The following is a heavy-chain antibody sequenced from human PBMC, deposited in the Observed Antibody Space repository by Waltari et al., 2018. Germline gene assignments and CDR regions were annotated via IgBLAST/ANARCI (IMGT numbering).Heavy chain of an antibody. CDR1: GGTFSSYA. J-gene: IGHJ3*02. Sequence: QVQLVQSGAEVKKPGSSVKVSCKASGGTFSSYAISWVRQAPGQGLEWMGGIIPIFGTANYAQKFQGRVTITADKSTSTAYMELSSLRSEDTAVYYCARVQYDSSGFRRGDAFDIWGQGTMVTVSS. V-gene: IGHV1-69*14. D-gene: IGHD3-22*01. CDR2: IIPIFGTA. CDR3: ARVQYDSSGFRRGDAFDI.